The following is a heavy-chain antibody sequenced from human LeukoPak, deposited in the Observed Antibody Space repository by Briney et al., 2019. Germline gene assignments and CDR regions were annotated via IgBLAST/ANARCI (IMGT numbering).Heavy chain of an antibody. CDR2: IYYSGST. Sequence: SETLSLTCTVSGGSITSYYWSWIRQPPGKGLEWIGSIYYSGSTNYNPSLKSRVTISVDTSKNQFSLKLSSVTAADTAVYYCASSDYYGSGSYHYYYYYYMDVWGKGTTVTVSS. CDR1: GGSITSYY. CDR3: ASSDYYGSGSYHYYYYYYMDV. D-gene: IGHD3-10*01. V-gene: IGHV4-59*12. J-gene: IGHJ6*03.